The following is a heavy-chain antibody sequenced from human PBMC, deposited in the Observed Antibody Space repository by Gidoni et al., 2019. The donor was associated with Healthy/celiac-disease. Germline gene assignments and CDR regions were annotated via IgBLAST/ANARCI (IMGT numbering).Heavy chain of an antibody. V-gene: IGHV4-61*01. CDR1: GGSVSRGSYY. CDR2: IYYSGST. D-gene: IGHD5-12*01. J-gene: IGHJ3*02. CDR3: ARDLWGDGYNPDAFDI. Sequence: QVQLQESGTGLVKPSETLSLTCTVAGGSVSRGSYYWSWIRQPPGKGLEWIGYIYYSGSTNYNPSLKSRVTISVDTSKNQFSLKLSSVIAADTAVYYCARDLWGDGYNPDAFDIWGQGTMVTVSS.